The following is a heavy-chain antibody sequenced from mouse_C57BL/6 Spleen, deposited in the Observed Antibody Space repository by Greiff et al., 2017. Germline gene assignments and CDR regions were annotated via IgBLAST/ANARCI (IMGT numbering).Heavy chain of an antibody. V-gene: IGHV2-3*01. Sequence: QVQLKESGPGLVAPSQSLSITCTVTGFSLTSYGVSWVRQPPGKGLEWLGVIWGDGSTNYHSALISRLSISKDNSKSQVSLKLNSLQTDDTATYYCANEPGHGYDEGFAYWGQGTLVTVSA. CDR2: IWGDGST. CDR1: GFSLTSYG. D-gene: IGHD2-2*01. CDR3: ANEPGHGYDEGFAY. J-gene: IGHJ3*01.